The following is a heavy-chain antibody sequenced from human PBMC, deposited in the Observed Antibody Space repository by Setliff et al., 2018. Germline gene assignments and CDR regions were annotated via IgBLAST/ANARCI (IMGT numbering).Heavy chain of an antibody. J-gene: IGHJ4*02. Sequence: ASVKVSCKASGYTFTGYYMHWVRQAPGQGLEWMGWINPNCGGTNYAQKFQGWVTMTRDTSISTAYMELSRLRSDDTAVYYCARDRDSSGYPYYFDYWGQGTLVTVSS. D-gene: IGHD3-22*01. CDR1: GYTFTGYY. V-gene: IGHV1-2*04. CDR2: INPNCGGT. CDR3: ARDRDSSGYPYYFDY.